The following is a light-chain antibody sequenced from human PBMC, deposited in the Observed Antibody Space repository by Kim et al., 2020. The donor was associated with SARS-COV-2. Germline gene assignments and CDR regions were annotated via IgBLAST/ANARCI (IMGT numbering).Light chain of an antibody. CDR1: PCSVSTNYY. CDR3: VLYMGTGGV. V-gene: IGLV8-61*01. Sequence: PGGTVTLPWGLSPCSVSTNYYPRWVPPTPGQAPRTLMYNTNTRSPGVPDRFSGSILGSKAALTIAGAQADDESDYYCVLYMGTGGVFGGGTQLTVL. CDR2: NTN. J-gene: IGLJ3*02.